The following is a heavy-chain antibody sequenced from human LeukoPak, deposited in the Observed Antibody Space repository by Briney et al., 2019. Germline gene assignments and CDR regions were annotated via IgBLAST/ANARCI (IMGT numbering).Heavy chain of an antibody. CDR2: IEYDGSDK. CDR1: GFSFSYYG. D-gene: IGHD4-17*01. Sequence: GGSLRLSCVASGFSFSYYGMHWVRQAPGKGLEWMAFIEYDGSDKFYADSVKGRITISRDNSKNTLYLQMNGLRAEDTAVYFCAKGDYGSYYYYMDVWGNGTTVTV. CDR3: AKGDYGSYYYYMDV. J-gene: IGHJ6*03. V-gene: IGHV3-30*02.